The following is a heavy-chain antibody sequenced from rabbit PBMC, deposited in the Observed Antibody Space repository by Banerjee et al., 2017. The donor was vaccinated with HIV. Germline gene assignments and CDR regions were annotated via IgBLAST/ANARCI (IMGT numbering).Heavy chain of an antibody. CDR1: GFDFSSNA. J-gene: IGHJ4*01. CDR3: ARDHDSSGGYVFDL. V-gene: IGHV1S47*01. D-gene: IGHD1-1*01. Sequence: QEQLEESGGGLVQPEGSLTLTCKASGFDFSSNAMCWVRQAPGKRPEWIACIYNGDGSTYYASWVNGRFSISRSTSLNTVTLRMTSLTAADTATYFCARDHDSSGGYVFDLWGPGTLVTVS. CDR2: IYNGDGST.